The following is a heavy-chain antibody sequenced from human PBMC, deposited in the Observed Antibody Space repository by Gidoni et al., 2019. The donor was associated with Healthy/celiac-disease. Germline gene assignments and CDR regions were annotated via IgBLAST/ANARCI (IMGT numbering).Heavy chain of an antibody. J-gene: IGHJ5*02. CDR2: IIPIFGTA. D-gene: IGHD6-13*01. V-gene: IGHV1-69*01. Sequence: QVQLVQSGAEVKKPGSSVKVSCTASGGTFSSNDISWVRQAPGQGLEWIGGIIPIFGTANYAQKFQGRVTITADESTSTAYMELSSLRSEDTAVYYCARDGSSSLGYNWFDPWGQGTLVTVSS. CDR1: GGTFSSND. CDR3: ARDGSSSLGYNWFDP.